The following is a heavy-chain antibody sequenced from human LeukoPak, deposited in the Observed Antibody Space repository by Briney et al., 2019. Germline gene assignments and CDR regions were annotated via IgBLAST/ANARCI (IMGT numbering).Heavy chain of an antibody. Sequence: SETLSLTCTVSGGSISSSSYYWAWIRQPPGKGLEWIGETNHSGSTNYNPSLKSRVTISVDTSKNQFSLKLSSVTAADTAVYYCARDQGGGTMVRGDYPNNWFDPWGQGTLVTVSS. J-gene: IGHJ5*02. CDR1: GGSISSSSYY. CDR2: TNHSGST. V-gene: IGHV4-39*07. D-gene: IGHD3-10*01. CDR3: ARDQGGGTMVRGDYPNNWFDP.